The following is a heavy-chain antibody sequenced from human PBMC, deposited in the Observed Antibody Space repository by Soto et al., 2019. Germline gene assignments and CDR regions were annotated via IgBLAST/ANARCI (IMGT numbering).Heavy chain of an antibody. CDR2: IYYSGST. Sequence: NPSETLSLTCKVSGGSISGDYYWSWIRQPPGKGLEWIGYIYYSGSTYYNPSLKSRVAISVDTSKNQFSLKLSSVTAADTAVYYCARGGIAAAAPPDYWGQGTLVTVSS. CDR1: GGSISGDYY. CDR3: ARGGIAAAAPPDY. V-gene: IGHV4-30-4*01. J-gene: IGHJ4*02. D-gene: IGHD6-13*01.